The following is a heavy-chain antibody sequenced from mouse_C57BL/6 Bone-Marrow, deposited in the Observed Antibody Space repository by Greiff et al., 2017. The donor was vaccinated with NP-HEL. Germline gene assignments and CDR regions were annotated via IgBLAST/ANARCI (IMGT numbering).Heavy chain of an antibody. CDR3: ARYYYGSRGWYFDV. CDR1: GYTFTSYW. J-gene: IGHJ1*03. V-gene: IGHV1-72*01. Sequence: QVQLQQPRADLVKPGASVKLSCKASGYTFTSYWMHWVKQRPGRGLEWIGRIDPNSGGTKFNEKFKTKATLTVDKPSSTAYMQLSSLTSEDSAVYYCARYYYGSRGWYFDVWGTGTTVTVSS. CDR2: IDPNSGGT. D-gene: IGHD1-1*01.